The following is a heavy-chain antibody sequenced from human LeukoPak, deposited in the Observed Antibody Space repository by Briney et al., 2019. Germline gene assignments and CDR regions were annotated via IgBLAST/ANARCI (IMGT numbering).Heavy chain of an antibody. CDR2: ISGSGGST. CDR1: GFTFSSYA. V-gene: IGHV3-23*01. CDR3: AKDYGYYDSSGYYYAFDY. Sequence: RGSLRLSCAASGFTFSSYAMSWVRQAPGKGLEWVSAISGSGGSTYYADSVKGRFTISRDNSKNTLYLQMNSLRAEDTAVYYCAKDYGYYDSSGYYYAFDYWGQGTLVTVSS. D-gene: IGHD3-22*01. J-gene: IGHJ4*02.